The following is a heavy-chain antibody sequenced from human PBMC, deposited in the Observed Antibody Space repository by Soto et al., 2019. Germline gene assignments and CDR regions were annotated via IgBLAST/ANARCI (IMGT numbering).Heavy chain of an antibody. D-gene: IGHD3-9*01. J-gene: IGHJ4*02. CDR1: GASLSGYY. CDR3: ARGLGNNFDY. CDR2: IYYSGST. Sequence: QVQLQESGPGLAKPSETLSLTCTVSGASLSGYYWSWIRQPPGKGLEWIGYIYYSGSTNYNPSLKSRVTIAVDTSKNQFSLKLSSVTAADTAVYYCARGLGNNFDYWGQGTLVTVSP. V-gene: IGHV4-59*01.